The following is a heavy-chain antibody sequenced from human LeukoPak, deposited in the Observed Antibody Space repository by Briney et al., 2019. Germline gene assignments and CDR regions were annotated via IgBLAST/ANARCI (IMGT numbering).Heavy chain of an antibody. CDR1: GGSFSGYY. Sequence: KPSETLSLTCAVYGGSFSGYYWNWIRQPPGRGLEWIGEINHSGYTNYNPSLKSRVTISVDTSKNQFSLKLSSVTAADTAVYYCARGPSWGWNFDCWGQGTLVTVSS. CDR2: INHSGYT. V-gene: IGHV4-34*01. D-gene: IGHD3-16*01. J-gene: IGHJ4*02. CDR3: ARGPSWGWNFDC.